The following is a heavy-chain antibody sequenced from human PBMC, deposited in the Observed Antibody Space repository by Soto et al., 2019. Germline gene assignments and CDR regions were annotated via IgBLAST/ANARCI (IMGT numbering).Heavy chain of an antibody. V-gene: IGHV3-21*01. Sequence: GSLRLSCASSVFTFSSYSMYCVRHSPGQWLEWVSSISRSAGNTYYADSVKGRFTLSRDHAKNSMYLQMNSLRAEDTAVYYCARQQEPVHDVLDIWGEGTMDTVTS. CDR2: ISRSAGNT. D-gene: IGHD6-13*01. J-gene: IGHJ3*02. CDR1: VFTFSSYS. CDR3: ARQQEPVHDVLDI.